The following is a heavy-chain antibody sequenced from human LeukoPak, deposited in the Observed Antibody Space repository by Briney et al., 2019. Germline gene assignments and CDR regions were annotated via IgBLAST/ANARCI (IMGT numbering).Heavy chain of an antibody. CDR3: ARVGGAAAGLYDAFDI. CDR1: GFPLSSYE. CDR2: ISSSGSTT. D-gene: IGHD6-13*01. Sequence: GGPRSLSGAAPGFPLSSYEMNWFAKAPGKGLNWVSYISSSGSTTYYADSVRGRFSISRDNAKNSLYLQMNSLRAEDTAVYYCARVGGAAAGLYDAFDIWGQGTMVTVSS. V-gene: IGHV3-48*03. J-gene: IGHJ3*02.